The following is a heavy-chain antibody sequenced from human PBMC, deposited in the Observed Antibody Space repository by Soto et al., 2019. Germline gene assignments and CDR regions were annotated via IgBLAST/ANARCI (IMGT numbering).Heavy chain of an antibody. V-gene: IGHV1-18*01. CDR2: ISAYNGNT. J-gene: IGHJ4*02. Sequence: QVPLVQSGAEVKKPGASVKVSCKASGYTFTSYGISWVRQAPGQGLEWMGWISAYNGNTNYAQKLQGRVTMTTDTSTSTAYMELRSLRSDDTAVYYCARDRGDIVVVVAADYYFDYWGQGTLVTVSS. CDR3: ARDRGDIVVVVAADYYFDY. D-gene: IGHD2-15*01. CDR1: GYTFTSYG.